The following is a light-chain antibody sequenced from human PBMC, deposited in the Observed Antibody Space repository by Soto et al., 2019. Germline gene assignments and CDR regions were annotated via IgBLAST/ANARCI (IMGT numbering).Light chain of an antibody. J-gene: IGKJ5*01. V-gene: IGKV1-39*01. CDR3: QNSYTPPVT. CDR2: GTF. CDR1: FTVSGY. Sequence: DVEITQSPASLSASAGERVSITCRTSFTVSGYLNWWQQRPGQAPTLLIYGTFKLRSGVPSRFSGSGSGADLTLTITNLQAYEIDTCYYQNSYTPPVTFGPGTRL.